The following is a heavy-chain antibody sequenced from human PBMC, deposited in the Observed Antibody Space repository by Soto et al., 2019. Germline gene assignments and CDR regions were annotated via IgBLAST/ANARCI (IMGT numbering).Heavy chain of an antibody. CDR3: ATYTSLDY. V-gene: IGHV3-53*02. Sequence: EVQLVETGGGLIQPGGSLRLSCAASGFTVSNNYMSWVRQAPGKGLEWVSLIYSGGSTFYADSVKGRFTISRDNSKNTLFLQMNSLRAEDTAVYFFATYTSLDYWGQGNLVTVSS. CDR2: IYSGGST. J-gene: IGHJ4*02. CDR1: GFTVSNNY. D-gene: IGHD2-2*02.